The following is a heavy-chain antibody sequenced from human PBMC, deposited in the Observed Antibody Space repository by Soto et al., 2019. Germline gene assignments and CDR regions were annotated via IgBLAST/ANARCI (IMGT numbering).Heavy chain of an antibody. J-gene: IGHJ6*02. CDR2: IHPNLGGT. Sequence: GASVKVSCKASGYTFTGYYIHWVRQAPGQGLEWMGWIHPNLGGTDHAQKFQGRVTLTRDTSVNTAYMELSNLTSDDTAIYYCARCRKSSWTGSPMDDYGMDVWGQGTTVTVSS. V-gene: IGHV1-2*02. CDR1: GYTFTGYY. CDR3: ARCRKSSWTGSPMDDYGMDV. D-gene: IGHD3-3*01.